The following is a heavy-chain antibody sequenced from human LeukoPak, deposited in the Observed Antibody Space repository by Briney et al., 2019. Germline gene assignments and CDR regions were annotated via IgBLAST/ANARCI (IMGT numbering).Heavy chain of an antibody. D-gene: IGHD7-27*01. CDR2: TYYRSKWYN. CDR3: ARKLGGAFDI. J-gene: IGHJ3*02. V-gene: IGHV6-1*01. Sequence: SQTLSLTCAISGDSVSSNSVTWNWIRQSPSRGLEWLGRTYYRSKWYNDYAVSVKSRITINPDTSKNQFSLQLNSVTPEDTAMYYCARKLGGAFDIWGQGTMVTVSS. CDR1: GDSVSSNSVT.